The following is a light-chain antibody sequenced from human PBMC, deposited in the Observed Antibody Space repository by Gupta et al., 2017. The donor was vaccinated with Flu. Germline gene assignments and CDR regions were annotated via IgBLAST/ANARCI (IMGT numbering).Light chain of an antibody. CDR3: QTYDSSSLV. V-gene: IGLV6-57*01. J-gene: IGLJ3*02. CDR1: RGSIADNN. Sequence: SRGSIADNNVQWYQQRPGSSPTTVIYEDNRRPFGVSDRFSGSIDRSSNSASLTISGLKTEDEADYYCQTYDSSSLVFGGGTKLTVL. CDR2: EDN.